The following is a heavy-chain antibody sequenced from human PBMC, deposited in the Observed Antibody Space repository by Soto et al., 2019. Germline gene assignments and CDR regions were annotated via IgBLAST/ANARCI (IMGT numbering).Heavy chain of an antibody. V-gene: IGHV3-30-3*01. J-gene: IGHJ6*02. CDR1: GFTFSSYA. Sequence: GGSLRLSCAASGFTFSSYAMHWVRQAPGKGLEWVAVISYDGSNKYYADSVKGRFTISRDNAKNTLYLQMNSLRAEDTAVYYCARDGRYCSGGSCYYYGMDVWGQGTTVTVSS. D-gene: IGHD2-15*01. CDR3: ARDGRYCSGGSCYYYGMDV. CDR2: ISYDGSNK.